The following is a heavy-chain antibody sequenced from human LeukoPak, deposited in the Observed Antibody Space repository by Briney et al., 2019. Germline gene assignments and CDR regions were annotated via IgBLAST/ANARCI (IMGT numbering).Heavy chain of an antibody. CDR3: AKDPASSGWFDP. V-gene: IGHV3-23*01. CDR2: ISGTGGRT. CDR1: GFTFSSYA. Sequence: GGSLRLSCAASGFTFSSYAMSWVRQAPGKGLEWVSAISGTGGRTYYADSVKGRFTLSRDNSKNTLYLQMNSLRAEDTAVYYCAKDPASSGWFDPWGQGTLVAVSS. D-gene: IGHD6-19*01. J-gene: IGHJ5*02.